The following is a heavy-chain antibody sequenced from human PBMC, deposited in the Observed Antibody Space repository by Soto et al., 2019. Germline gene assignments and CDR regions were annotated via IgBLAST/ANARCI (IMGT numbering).Heavy chain of an antibody. D-gene: IGHD6-13*01. CDR3: ARHGGSIAAAEQDY. V-gene: IGHV5-10-1*01. J-gene: IGHJ4*02. CDR1: GYSLTTHW. CDR2: IDPSQSYF. Sequence: PGESLKISCEGSGYSLTTHWINWVRQMPGKGLEWMGRIDPSQSYFNYNPSFQGHVTISADKSTSKAYLQWNSLEASDTAIYYCARHGGSIAAAEQDYWGQGTLVTVSS.